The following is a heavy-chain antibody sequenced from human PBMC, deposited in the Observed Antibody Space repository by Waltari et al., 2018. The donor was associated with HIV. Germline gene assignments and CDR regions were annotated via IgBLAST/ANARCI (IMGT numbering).Heavy chain of an antibody. Sequence: QVQLQESGPGLVKPSETLSLTCSVSGDSITTYFWNWIRQPPGKGLEWIGYIYYSGNANYNTSLKSRVSMSLDTSRNQFSLKLTSVTAADAAVYYCARGGTFDSAGHYLFVSWGQGTLVTVSS. CDR3: ARGGTFDSAGHYLFVS. J-gene: IGHJ4*02. D-gene: IGHD3-22*01. CDR1: GDSITTYF. V-gene: IGHV4-59*01. CDR2: IYYSGNA.